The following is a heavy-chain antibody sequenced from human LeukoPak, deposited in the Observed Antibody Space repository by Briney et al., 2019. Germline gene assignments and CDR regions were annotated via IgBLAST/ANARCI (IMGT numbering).Heavy chain of an antibody. J-gene: IGHJ4*02. CDR1: GYTFTSYG. Sequence: ASVKVSCKASGYTFTSYGISWVRQAPGQGLEYMGWINPNSGGTNYAQKFQGRVTMTRDTSISTAYMELSRLRSDDTAVYYCARGGDYYDSSGYVDYWGQGTLVTVSS. D-gene: IGHD3-22*01. CDR2: INPNSGGT. CDR3: ARGGDYYDSSGYVDY. V-gene: IGHV1-2*02.